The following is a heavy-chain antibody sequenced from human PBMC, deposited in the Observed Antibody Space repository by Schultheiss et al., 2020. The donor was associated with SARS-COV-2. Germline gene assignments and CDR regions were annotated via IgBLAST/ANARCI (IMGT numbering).Heavy chain of an antibody. Sequence: GGSLRLSCAASGFTFSSYAMSWVRQAPGKGLEWVSAISGSGGSTYYADSVKGRFTISRDNSKNTLYLQMNSLRAEDTAVYYCAKVPLICSSTSCFYYMDVWDKGTTVTVSS. CDR2: ISGSGGST. CDR3: AKVPLICSSTSCFYYMDV. V-gene: IGHV3-23*01. J-gene: IGHJ6*03. CDR1: GFTFSSYA. D-gene: IGHD2-2*01.